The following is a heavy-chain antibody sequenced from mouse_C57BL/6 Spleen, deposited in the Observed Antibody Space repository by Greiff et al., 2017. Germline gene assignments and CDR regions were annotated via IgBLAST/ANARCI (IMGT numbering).Heavy chain of an antibody. V-gene: IGHV3-6*01. CDR1: GYSITSGYY. J-gene: IGHJ3*01. CDR2: ISYDGSN. Sequence: DVKLVESGPGLVKPSQSLSLTCSVTGYSITSGYYWNWIRQFPGNKLEWMGYISYDGSNNYNPSLKNRISITRDTSKNQFFLKLNSVTTEDTATYYCARGYDGYYSWFAYWGQGTLVTVSA. D-gene: IGHD2-3*01. CDR3: ARGYDGYYSWFAY.